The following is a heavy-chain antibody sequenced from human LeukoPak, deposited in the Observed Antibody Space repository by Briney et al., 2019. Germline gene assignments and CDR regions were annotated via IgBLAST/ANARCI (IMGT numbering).Heavy chain of an antibody. CDR3: ARGLPYPHYFDY. CDR2: INHSGST. V-gene: IGHV4-34*01. CDR1: GGSFSGYY. J-gene: IGHJ4*02. D-gene: IGHD2-2*01. Sequence: SETLSLTCAVYGGSFSGYYWSWIRQPPGKGLEWIGEINHSGSTNYNPSLKSRVTISVDTSKNQFSLKLSSVTAADTAVYYCARGLPYPHYFDYWGRGTLVTVSS.